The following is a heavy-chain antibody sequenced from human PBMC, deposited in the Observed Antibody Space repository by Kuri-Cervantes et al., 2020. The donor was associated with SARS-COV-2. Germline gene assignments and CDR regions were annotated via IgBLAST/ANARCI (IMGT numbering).Heavy chain of an antibody. CDR1: GYTFTGYY. J-gene: IGHJ6*02. D-gene: IGHD2-2*01. Sequence: ASVKVSCKASGYTFTGYYMHWVRQAPGQGLEWMGWINPNSGGTNYAQKFQGWVTMTRDTSISTAYMELSRLRSDDTAVYYCARDRHPRRRYCSSTSCYGDYYYHGMDVWGQGTTVTVSS. CDR2: INPNSGGT. V-gene: IGHV1-2*04. CDR3: ARDRHPRRRYCSSTSCYGDYYYHGMDV.